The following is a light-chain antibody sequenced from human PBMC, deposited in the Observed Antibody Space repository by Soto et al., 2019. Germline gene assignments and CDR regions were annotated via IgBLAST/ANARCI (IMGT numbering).Light chain of an antibody. CDR1: SSDVGGYNY. CDR2: DVT. Sequence: QSALTQPLSVSGSPGQSVTISCTGTSSDVGGYNYVSWYQQHPGKAPKLMIYDVTKRPSGVPDRFSGSKSGNTASLTISGLQAEDEADYYCCSYVGSDSSYVFGTGTKLTVL. V-gene: IGLV2-11*01. CDR3: CSYVGSDSSYV. J-gene: IGLJ1*01.